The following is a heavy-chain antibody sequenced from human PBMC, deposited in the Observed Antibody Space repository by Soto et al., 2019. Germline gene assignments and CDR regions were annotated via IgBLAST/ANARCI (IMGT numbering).Heavy chain of an antibody. D-gene: IGHD3-3*01. CDR1: GYTFTSYG. V-gene: IGHV1-18*01. CDR3: ARWLRFLDGQGSNYYYYGMDV. J-gene: IGHJ6*02. Sequence: ASVKVSCKASGYTFTSYGISWVRQAPGQGLEWMGWISAYNGNTNYAQKLQGRVTMTTDTSTSTAYMELRSLRSDDTAVYYCARWLRFLDGQGSNYYYYGMDVWGQGTTVTVSS. CDR2: ISAYNGNT.